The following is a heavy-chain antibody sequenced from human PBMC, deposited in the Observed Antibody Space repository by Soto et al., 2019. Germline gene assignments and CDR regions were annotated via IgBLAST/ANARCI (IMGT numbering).Heavy chain of an antibody. V-gene: IGHV3-23*01. CDR1: GFTFSTYA. D-gene: IGHD3-22*01. J-gene: IGHJ4*02. CDR2: ISGSGART. CDR3: AKDGTGTGWLLREAYFDF. Sequence: EVQLLESGGGLVQPGGSLRLSCAASGFTFSTYAMSWVRQAPGKGLEWISGISGSGARTYYADSEKGRFTISRDNSKNTLYLQVNSLSGEDTAIYYCAKDGTGTGWLLREAYFDFWGQGTLVTVSS.